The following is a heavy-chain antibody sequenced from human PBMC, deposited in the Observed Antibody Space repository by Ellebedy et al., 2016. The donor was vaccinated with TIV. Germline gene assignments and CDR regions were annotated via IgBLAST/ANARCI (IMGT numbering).Heavy chain of an antibody. CDR3: AKDRGNYGGAPYDGMYI. CDR1: GFIFSNSG. CDR2: IRFDGNNA. Sequence: GGSLRLSCAASGFIFSNSGMNWVRQAPGKGLEWVAFIRFDGNNAYYADSAKGRFTIARDNSKNTLYLQMNSLRAEDTAVYYCAKDRGNYGGAPYDGMYIWGQGTTVTVSS. V-gene: IGHV3-30*02. D-gene: IGHD3-10*01. J-gene: IGHJ6*02.